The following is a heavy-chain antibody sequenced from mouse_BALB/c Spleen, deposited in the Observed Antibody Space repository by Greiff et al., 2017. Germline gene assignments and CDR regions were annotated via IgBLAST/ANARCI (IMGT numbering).Heavy chain of an antibody. CDR1: GFTFSDYC. J-gene: IGHJ2*01. D-gene: IGHD2-1*01. CDR3: ARSASYYGKENYFDY. Sequence: DVMLVESGGGLVKPGGSLKLSCAASGFTFSDYCMYWVRQTPEKRLEWVATISDGGSYTYYPDSVKGRFTISRDNAKNNLYLQMSSLKSEDTAMYYCARSASYYGKENYFDYWGQGTTLTVSA. CDR2: ISDGGSYT. V-gene: IGHV5-4*02.